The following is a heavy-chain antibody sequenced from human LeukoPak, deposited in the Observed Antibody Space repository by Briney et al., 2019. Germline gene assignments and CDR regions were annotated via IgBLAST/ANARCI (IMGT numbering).Heavy chain of an antibody. Sequence: GASVKVSCKASGYTFTSYGISWVRQAPGQGLEWVGWISAYNGNTNYAQKLQGRVTMTTDTSTSTAYMELRSLRSDDTAVYYCARDCSSTSCYGGFYYYYGMDVWGQGTTVTVSS. CDR2: ISAYNGNT. CDR1: GYTFTSYG. J-gene: IGHJ6*02. CDR3: ARDCSSTSCYGGFYYYYGMDV. V-gene: IGHV1-18*01. D-gene: IGHD2-2*01.